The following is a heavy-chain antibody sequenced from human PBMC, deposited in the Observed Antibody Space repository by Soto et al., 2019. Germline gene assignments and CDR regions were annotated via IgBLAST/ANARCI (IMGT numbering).Heavy chain of an antibody. CDR3: AREGGGGVDC. D-gene: IGHD1-26*01. CDR1: GGSISSRTSY. Sequence: QVQLQESGPGLVKPSQTLSLTCTVSGGSISSRTSYWSWIRQHPGKGLEWIGYIYYGGDSFYNPSLKSQFTIAIDTPETHFPLKLNSVTAADTAVYFGAREGGGGVDCWGQGTLVTVAS. J-gene: IGHJ4*02. CDR2: IYYGGDS. V-gene: IGHV4-31*01.